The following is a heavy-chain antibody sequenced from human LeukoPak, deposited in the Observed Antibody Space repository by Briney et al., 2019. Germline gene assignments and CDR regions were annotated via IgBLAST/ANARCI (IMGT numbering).Heavy chain of an antibody. CDR1: GGTFSSYA. J-gene: IGHJ4*02. D-gene: IGHD5-18*01. V-gene: IGHV1-69*13. CDR2: IIPIFGTA. CDR3: ARSVDGYTAMVLFY. Sequence: GASVKVSCKASGGTFSSYAISWVRQAPGQGLEWMGGIIPIFGTANYAQKFQGRVTITADESTSTAYMELSSLRSEDTAVYYCARSVDGYTAMVLFYWGQGTLVTVSS.